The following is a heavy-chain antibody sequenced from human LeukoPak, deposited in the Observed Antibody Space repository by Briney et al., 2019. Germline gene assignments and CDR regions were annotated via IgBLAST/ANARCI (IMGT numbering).Heavy chain of an antibody. CDR3: ARDMQLST. CDR2: ISYSGANS. Sequence: GGSLRLSCAASGFTFSGSAMSSVRQAPGEGLECVSIISYSGANSYYTDSVRGRFTISRDNSKDKLFLQMNSLRAEDTAIYYCARDMQLSTWGQGTLVTVSS. V-gene: IGHV3-23*01. J-gene: IGHJ5*02. CDR1: GFTFSGSA. D-gene: IGHD3-16*02.